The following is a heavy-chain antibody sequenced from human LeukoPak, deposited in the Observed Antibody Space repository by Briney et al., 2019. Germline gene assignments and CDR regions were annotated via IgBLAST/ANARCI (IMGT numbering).Heavy chain of an antibody. CDR1: GYSFTSYW. CDR3: ARNWGQVDY. CDR2: IYSGDSDT. J-gene: IGHJ4*02. V-gene: IGHV5-51*01. Sequence: GESLKISCKGSGYSFTSYWIGWVRQMPGKSLEWMGVIYSGDSDTRYSPSFQGQVTISADKSNSTAYQQWSSLKASDTAMYYCARNWGQVDYWGQGTLVTVSS. D-gene: IGHD7-27*01.